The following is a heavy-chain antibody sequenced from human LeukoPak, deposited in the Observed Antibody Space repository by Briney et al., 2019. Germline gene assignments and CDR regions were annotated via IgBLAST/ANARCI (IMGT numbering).Heavy chain of an antibody. CDR1: GFTVSSNE. Sequence: GGSLRLSCAASGFTVSSNEMSWVRQAPGKGLEWVSSISGGSTYYADSRKGRFTISRDNSKNTLYLQMNSLRAEDTAVYYCANKPTASFDYWGQGTLVTVSS. CDR2: ISGGST. J-gene: IGHJ4*02. CDR3: ANKPTASFDY. V-gene: IGHV3-38-3*01. D-gene: IGHD4-17*01.